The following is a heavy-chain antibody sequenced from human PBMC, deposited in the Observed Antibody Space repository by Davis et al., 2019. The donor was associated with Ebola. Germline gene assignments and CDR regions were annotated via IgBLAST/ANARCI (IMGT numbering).Heavy chain of an antibody. CDR1: GFTFSSYW. Sequence: GGSLRLSCAASGFTFSSYWMSWVRQAPGKGLEWVANIKQDGSEKYYVDSVKGRFTISRDNAKNSLYLQMNSLRAEDTAVYYCARGWLDYYYGMDVWGQGTTVTVSS. J-gene: IGHJ6*02. CDR2: IKQDGSEK. D-gene: IGHD3-10*01. V-gene: IGHV3-7*03. CDR3: ARGWLDYYYGMDV.